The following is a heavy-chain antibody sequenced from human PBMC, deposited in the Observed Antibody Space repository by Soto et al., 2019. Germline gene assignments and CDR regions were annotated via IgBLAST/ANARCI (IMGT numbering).Heavy chain of an antibody. CDR2: ISHDGSDK. J-gene: IGHJ4*02. Sequence: QVQRVESGGGVVQPGRSLRLSCAASGFPFTSYGMHWVREGPDKGLEWVAIISHDGSDKYYADSVKGRFTISRDNSKNTLYLQMNSLRPEATAVYYCVGGQYYFDYRGQGTLVSVSS. V-gene: IGHV3-30*03. CDR1: GFPFTSYG. CDR3: VGGQYYFDY. D-gene: IGHD3-10*01.